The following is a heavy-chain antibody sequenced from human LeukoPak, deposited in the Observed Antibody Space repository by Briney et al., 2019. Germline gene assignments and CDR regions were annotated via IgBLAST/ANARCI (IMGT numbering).Heavy chain of an antibody. J-gene: IGHJ3*02. CDR1: GGSFSGYY. V-gene: IGHV4-34*01. D-gene: IGHD2-2*01. Sequence: SETLSLTCAVYGGSFSGYYWSWIRQPPAKGLEWIGEINHSGSTNYNPSLKSRVTISVDTSKNQFSLKLSSVTAADTAVYYCARSLVVPAAPDDNDAFDIWGQGTMVTVSS. CDR3: ARSLVVPAAPDDNDAFDI. CDR2: INHSGST.